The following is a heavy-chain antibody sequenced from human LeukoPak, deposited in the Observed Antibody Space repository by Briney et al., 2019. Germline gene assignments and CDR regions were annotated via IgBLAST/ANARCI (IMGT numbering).Heavy chain of an antibody. Sequence: SETLSLTCTVSGGSIRSRDYYWGWIRQPPVKGLEWIGNIYYLGRTYYNPSLKSRVTLSVDTSKNQFSLKLGSVTAADTAVYYCARGENVFDYWSQGTLVTVSS. CDR3: ARGENVFDY. D-gene: IGHD3-10*01. CDR1: GGSIRSRDYY. J-gene: IGHJ4*02. CDR2: IYYLGRT. V-gene: IGHV4-39*01.